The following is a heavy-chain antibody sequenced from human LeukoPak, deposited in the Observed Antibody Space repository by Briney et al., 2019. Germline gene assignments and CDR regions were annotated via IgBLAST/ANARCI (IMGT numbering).Heavy chain of an antibody. CDR1: GFTVSNNY. CDR2: IYRSGTP. Sequence: GGSLRLSCAASGFTVSNNYMSWVRQAPGQGLEWVSTIYRSGTPHYADSVKGRFTISRDNSKNTLYLQMNSLRAEDTAVYFCARSGGHTFESWGQGTLVTVS. D-gene: IGHD3-16*01. J-gene: IGHJ5*01. V-gene: IGHV3-66*01. CDR3: ARSGGHTFES.